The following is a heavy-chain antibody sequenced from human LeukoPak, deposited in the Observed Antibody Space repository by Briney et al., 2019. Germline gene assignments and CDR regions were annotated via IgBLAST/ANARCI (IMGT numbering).Heavy chain of an antibody. CDR3: ARDLHYDFWSDYYYYYGMDV. Sequence: GGSLRLSCAASGFTFSSYAMHWVRQAPGKGLEWVAVISYDGSNKYYADSVKGRFTISRDNAKNSLYLQMNSLRAEDTAVYYCARDLHYDFWSDYYYYYGMDVWGQGTTVTVSS. J-gene: IGHJ6*02. CDR1: GFTFSSYA. V-gene: IGHV3-30-3*01. CDR2: ISYDGSNK. D-gene: IGHD3-3*01.